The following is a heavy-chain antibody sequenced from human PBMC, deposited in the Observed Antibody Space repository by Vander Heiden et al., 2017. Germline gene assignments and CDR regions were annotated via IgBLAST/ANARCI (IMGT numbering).Heavy chain of an antibody. V-gene: IGHV3-7*01. D-gene: IGHD3-22*01. CDR3: ARDPYDIGGYGAFDI. J-gene: IGHJ3*02. CDR1: AFPFSNYC. Sequence: EVQLVVSGGGLVQPGASLRLSCQASAFPFSNYCLGWVRQAPGKGLEWVANINQDGSHQYYVDSVKGRLTISRDNAKHSLYLQMNSLRVEDTAVYYCARDPYDIGGYGAFDIWGQGTMVTVSS. CDR2: INQDGSHQ.